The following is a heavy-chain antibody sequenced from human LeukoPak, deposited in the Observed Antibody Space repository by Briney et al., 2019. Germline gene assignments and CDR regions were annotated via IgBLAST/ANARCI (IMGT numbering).Heavy chain of an antibody. V-gene: IGHV4-34*01. CDR3: ARVPIYDSSGYYCDY. Sequence: IPSETLSLTCAVYGGSFSGYYWSCIRQPPGKGLEWIGEINHSGSTNYNPSLKSRVTISVDTSKNQFSLKLSSVTAADTAVYYCARVPIYDSSGYYCDYWGQGTLVTVSS. CDR1: GGSFSGYY. CDR2: INHSGST. J-gene: IGHJ4*02. D-gene: IGHD3-22*01.